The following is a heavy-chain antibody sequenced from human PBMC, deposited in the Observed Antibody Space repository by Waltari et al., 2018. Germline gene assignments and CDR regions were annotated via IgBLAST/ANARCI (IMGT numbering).Heavy chain of an antibody. D-gene: IGHD5-12*01. CDR2: INHSGST. Sequence: QVQLQQWGAGLLKPSETLSLTCAVYGGSFSGYYWSWIRPPPGKGLEWIGEINHSGSTNYNPSLKSRVTISVDTSKNQFSLKLSSVTAADTAVYYCASHSGYGGSGSVYYYYGMDVWGQGTTVTVSS. CDR1: GGSFSGYY. V-gene: IGHV4-34*01. J-gene: IGHJ6*02. CDR3: ASHSGYGGSGSVYYYYGMDV.